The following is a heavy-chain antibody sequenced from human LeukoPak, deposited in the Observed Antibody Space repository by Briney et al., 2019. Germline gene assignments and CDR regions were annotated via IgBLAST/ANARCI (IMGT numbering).Heavy chain of an antibody. CDR3: ARIGAVAEDWFDP. J-gene: IGHJ5*02. D-gene: IGHD6-19*01. V-gene: IGHV1-8*01. CDR1: GYTFTSYD. Sequence: ASVKVSCKASGYTFTSYDINWVRQATGQGLEWMGWMNPNSGNTGYAQKFQGRVTMTRNTSISTAYMELSSLRSEDTVVYYCARIGAVAEDWFDPWGQGTLVTVSS. CDR2: MNPNSGNT.